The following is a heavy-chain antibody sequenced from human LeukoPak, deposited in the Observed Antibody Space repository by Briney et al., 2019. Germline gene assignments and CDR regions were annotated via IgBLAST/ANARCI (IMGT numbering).Heavy chain of an antibody. V-gene: IGHV1-18*01. J-gene: IGHJ5*02. Sequence: GASVKVSCKASGYTFTSYGISWVRQAPGQGLEWMGWISAYNGNTNYAQKLQGRVTMTTDTSTSTAYMELRSLRSDDTAVYYCARGRAGPYCSSTSCYSAEGWFDPWGQGTLVTVSS. CDR1: GYTFTSYG. D-gene: IGHD2-2*02. CDR2: ISAYNGNT. CDR3: ARGRAGPYCSSTSCYSAEGWFDP.